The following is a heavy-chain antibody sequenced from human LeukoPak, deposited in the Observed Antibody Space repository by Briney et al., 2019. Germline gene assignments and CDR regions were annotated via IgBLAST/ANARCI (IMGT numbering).Heavy chain of an antibody. CDR3: ATIKRGDIFGYFDF. D-gene: IGHD5-18*01. Sequence: PSETLSLTCAVSGGSMTTHHWSWVRQTPGKGLEWIGGVFDSGRTKVNPSLKSGVTLSADTSTKPLSLRLSSVTAADTAMYYCATIKRGDIFGYFDFWGQGILVTVSS. J-gene: IGHJ4*02. V-gene: IGHV4-59*11. CDR1: GGSMTTHH. CDR2: VFDSGRT.